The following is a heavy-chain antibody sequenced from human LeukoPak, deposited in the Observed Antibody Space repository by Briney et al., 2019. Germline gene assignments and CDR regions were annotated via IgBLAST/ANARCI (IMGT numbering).Heavy chain of an antibody. CDR2: IWYDGSNK. J-gene: IGHJ4*02. Sequence: GGSLRLSCAASGFSFSTFGMHWVRQAPGKGLEWVALIWYDGSNKYYADSEKGRVIIARDNSMDTLYLQMNSLRAEDTAVYYCAREHYYDSSGYYYFDYWGQGTLVTVSS. CDR3: AREHYYDSSGYYYFDY. D-gene: IGHD3-22*01. CDR1: GFSFSTFG. V-gene: IGHV3-33*01.